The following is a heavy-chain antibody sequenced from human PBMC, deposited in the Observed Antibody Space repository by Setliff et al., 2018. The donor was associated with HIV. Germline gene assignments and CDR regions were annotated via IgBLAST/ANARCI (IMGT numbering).Heavy chain of an antibody. D-gene: IGHD6-6*01. Sequence: SETLSLTCTVSGGSISSGDYYWSWIRQRPGKGLEWIGYIYYSGSTSYNPSLKSRLTMSVDTSKNEFSLKLSSVTAADTAVYYCARMGAARPLYYYGMDVWGRGTTVTVSS. CDR3: ARMGAARPLYYYGMDV. CDR2: IYYSGST. J-gene: IGHJ6*02. V-gene: IGHV4-31*03. CDR1: GGSISSGDYY.